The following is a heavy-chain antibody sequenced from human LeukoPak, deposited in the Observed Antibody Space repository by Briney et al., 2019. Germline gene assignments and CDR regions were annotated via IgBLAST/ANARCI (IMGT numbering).Heavy chain of an antibody. CDR2: ISADNGNT. V-gene: IGHV1-18*01. CDR1: GYSFTSYD. D-gene: IGHD6-13*01. J-gene: IGHJ4*02. Sequence: ASVKVSCKASGYSFTSYDISWVRQAPGQGLEWMGWISADNGNTNYAQKLQGRVTMTTDRSTSTAYMELRSLRSDDTAVYYCARDAYSSSSHWGQGTLVTVSS. CDR3: ARDAYSSSSH.